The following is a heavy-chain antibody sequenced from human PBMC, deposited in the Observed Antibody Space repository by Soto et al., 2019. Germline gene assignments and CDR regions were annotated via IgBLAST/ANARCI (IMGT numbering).Heavy chain of an antibody. CDR1: GGSFSAYY. Sequence: PSETLSLTCAVYGGSFSAYYWSWIRQPQGKELEWIGEINHSGSTNYNPSLKSRVTISVDTSKNQFSLKLSSVTAADTAVYYCARYFCSSNSCSIFDYWGQGTLVLVSS. J-gene: IGHJ4*02. D-gene: IGHD2-2*01. CDR2: INHSGST. V-gene: IGHV4-34*01. CDR3: ARYFCSSNSCSIFDY.